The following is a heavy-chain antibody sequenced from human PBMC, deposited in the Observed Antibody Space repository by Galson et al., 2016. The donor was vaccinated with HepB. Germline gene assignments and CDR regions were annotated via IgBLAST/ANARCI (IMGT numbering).Heavy chain of an antibody. CDR2: ISGDGYST. CDR1: GFTFRDYA. D-gene: IGHD6-19*01. V-gene: IGHV3-23*01. Sequence: SLRLSCAASGFTFRDYAMSWFRQAPGQGLEWVSTISGDGYSTFYADSAKGRFTISRDNSQNTLYLQMSSLSADDTAVYSCAKDIAIAVAGSRWFFDYWGQGALVTVSS. J-gene: IGHJ4*02. CDR3: AKDIAIAVAGSRWFFDY.